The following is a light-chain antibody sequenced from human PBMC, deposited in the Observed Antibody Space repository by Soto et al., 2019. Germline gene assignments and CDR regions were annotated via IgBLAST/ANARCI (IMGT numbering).Light chain of an antibody. V-gene: IGKV3-20*01. CDR2: DVS. J-gene: IGKJ2*01. CDR1: QSVSSTH. Sequence: ESVLTQSPGTLSLSPGERATLSCRASQSVSSTHLGWYQQKPGQAPRLLIYDVSNMATRIPYRISGSGSGTELQLTHSRLQPEDFALYYCQHYGSPPLNNFAQGTKLEIK. CDR3: QHYGSPPLNN.